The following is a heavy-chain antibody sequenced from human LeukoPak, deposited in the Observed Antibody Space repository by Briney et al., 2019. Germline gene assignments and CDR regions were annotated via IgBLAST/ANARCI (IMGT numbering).Heavy chain of an antibody. J-gene: IGHJ6*02. CDR3: AKELEPYYYYGMDV. D-gene: IGHD1-1*01. CDR2: ISYDGSNK. Sequence: GRSLRLSCAASGFTFSSYAMHWVRQAPGKGLEWVAVISYDGSNKYYADSVKGRFTISRDNSKNTLYLQMNSLRAEDTAVYYCAKELEPYYYYGMDVWGQGTTVTVSS. V-gene: IGHV3-30*04. CDR1: GFTFSSYA.